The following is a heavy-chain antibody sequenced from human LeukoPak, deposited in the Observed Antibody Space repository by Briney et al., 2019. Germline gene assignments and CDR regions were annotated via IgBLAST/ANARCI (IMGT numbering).Heavy chain of an antibody. CDR2: IRHDGSDE. Sequence: GGSLRLSCVASGFKFSDYYMSWGRQAPGKGLEWVADIRHDGSDEYNVESVKGRFTISRDNATCSLFLQMNSLRAGDTAVYYCARDGFGSYFSLDYCGQGALVTVSS. CDR3: ARDGFGSYFSLDY. D-gene: IGHD3-10*01. J-gene: IGHJ4*02. CDR1: GFKFSDYY. V-gene: IGHV3-7*04.